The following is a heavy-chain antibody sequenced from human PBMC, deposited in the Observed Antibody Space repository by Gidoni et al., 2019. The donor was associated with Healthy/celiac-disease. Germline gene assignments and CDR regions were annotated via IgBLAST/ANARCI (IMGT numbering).Heavy chain of an antibody. CDR2: ISAYNGNT. V-gene: IGHV1-18*01. D-gene: IGHD4-17*01. Sequence: QVQLVQSGAEVKKPGASVKVSCKASGYTFTSYGISWVRQAPGQGLEWMGWISAYNGNTNYAQKLQGRVTMTTDTSTSTAYMELRSLRSDDTAVYYCARAYGDYTGTIYYYYYGMDVWGQGTTVTVSS. J-gene: IGHJ6*02. CDR3: ARAYGDYTGTIYYYYYGMDV. CDR1: GYTFTSYG.